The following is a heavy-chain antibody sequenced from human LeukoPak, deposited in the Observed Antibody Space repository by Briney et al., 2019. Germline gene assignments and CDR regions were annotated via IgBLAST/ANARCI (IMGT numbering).Heavy chain of an antibody. J-gene: IGHJ3*02. Sequence: ASVKVSCKASGYTFTSYGISWVRQAPGQGLEWMGRISAYNGNTNYAQKLQGRVTVTTDTSTSTAYMELRSLRSDDTAVYYCARDGLPEDAFDIWGQGTMVTVSS. V-gene: IGHV1-18*01. CDR2: ISAYNGNT. CDR3: ARDGLPEDAFDI. CDR1: GYTFTSYG.